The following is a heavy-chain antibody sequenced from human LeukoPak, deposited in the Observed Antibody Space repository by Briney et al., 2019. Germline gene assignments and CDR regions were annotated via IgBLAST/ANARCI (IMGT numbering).Heavy chain of an antibody. CDR3: ARDSGERGSGSYLIAY. CDR1: GYTFTGYY. CDR2: INPNSGGT. D-gene: IGHD3-10*01. J-gene: IGHJ4*02. V-gene: IGHV1-2*02. Sequence: GASVKVSCKASGYTFTGYYMHWVRQAPGQGLEWMVWINPNSGGTNYAQKFQGRVTVTRDTSISTAYMELRRLRSDDTAVYYCARDSGERGSGSYLIAYWGQGTLVTVSS.